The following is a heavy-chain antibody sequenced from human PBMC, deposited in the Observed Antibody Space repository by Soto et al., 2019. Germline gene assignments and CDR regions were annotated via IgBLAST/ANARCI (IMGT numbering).Heavy chain of an antibody. J-gene: IGHJ5*02. D-gene: IGHD4-17*01. CDR1: GFTFTNYA. V-gene: IGHV3-23*01. Sequence: QPGGSLRLSCAASGFTFTNYAMSWVRQAPGKGLEWVSSISANGGSTYYADSVKGRLTISRDNSKNTLYLQVNSLRAEDTAVYYCAKVRGDEGWFDPWGQGTLVTVLL. CDR3: AKVRGDEGWFDP. CDR2: ISANGGST.